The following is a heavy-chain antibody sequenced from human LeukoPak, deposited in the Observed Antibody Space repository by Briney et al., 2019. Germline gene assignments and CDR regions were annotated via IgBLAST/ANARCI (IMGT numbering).Heavy chain of an antibody. J-gene: IGHJ4*02. CDR2: ISYDGSNK. Sequence: GGSLRLSCVASGFTFSSYGMHWVRQAPGEGLEWVAVISYDGSNKYYADSVKGRFTISRDNSKNTLYLQMNSLRAEDTAVYYCARDDSSGYYYPGLDYWGQGTLVTVSS. V-gene: IGHV3-30*19. D-gene: IGHD3-22*01. CDR3: ARDDSSGYYYPGLDY. CDR1: GFTFSSYG.